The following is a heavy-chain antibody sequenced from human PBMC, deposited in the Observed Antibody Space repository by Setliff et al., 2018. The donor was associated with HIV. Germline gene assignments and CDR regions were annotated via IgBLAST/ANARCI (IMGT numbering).Heavy chain of an antibody. V-gene: IGHV3-30*03. J-gene: IGHJ4*02. Sequence: GGSLRLSCAMSGFTSQIYAIHWVRQAPGKGLEWVAVVSYDVMKKFYADSVKGRFTISRDNSRNTVYLQMNTLTPDDTAVYYCARFYDYYGHRLDYWGQGTQVTVSS. CDR1: GFTSQIYA. D-gene: IGHD3-16*01. CDR3: ARFYDYYGHRLDY. CDR2: VSYDVMKK.